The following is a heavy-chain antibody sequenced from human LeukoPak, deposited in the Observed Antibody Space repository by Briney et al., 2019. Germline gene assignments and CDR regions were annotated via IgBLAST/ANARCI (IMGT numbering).Heavy chain of an antibody. CDR1: GGTFSSYA. CDR2: IIPIFGIA. Sequence: SVKVSCKASGGTFSSYAISWVRQAPGRGLEWMGRIIPIFGIANYAQKFQGRVTITADKSTSTAYMELSSLRSEDTAVYYCARGWNDPDGKFDYWGQGTLVTVSS. CDR3: ARGWNDPDGKFDY. D-gene: IGHD1-1*01. J-gene: IGHJ4*02. V-gene: IGHV1-69*04.